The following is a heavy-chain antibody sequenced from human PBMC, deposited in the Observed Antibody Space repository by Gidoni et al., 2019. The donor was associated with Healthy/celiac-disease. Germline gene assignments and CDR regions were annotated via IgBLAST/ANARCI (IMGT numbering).Heavy chain of an antibody. D-gene: IGHD6-6*01. Sequence: QVQLVESGGGVVQPGRSLRLSCAASGFTFSSYGMNWVRQAPGKGLEWVAVISYDGSNKSYADSVKGRFTISRDNSKNTLYLQMNSLRAEDTAVYYCAKDLSSSSRGYYYYGMDVWGQGTTVTVSS. CDR3: AKDLSSSSRGYYYYGMDV. V-gene: IGHV3-30*18. J-gene: IGHJ6*02. CDR1: GFTFSSYG. CDR2: ISYDGSNK.